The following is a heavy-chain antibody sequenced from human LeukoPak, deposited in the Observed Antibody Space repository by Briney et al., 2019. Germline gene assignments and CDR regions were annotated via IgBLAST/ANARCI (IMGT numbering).Heavy chain of an antibody. CDR3: AKDPSRSGRHHFFNDY. CDR2: IKQDGSEK. V-gene: IGHV3-7*03. CDR1: GFTFSSYW. Sequence: PGGSLRLSCAASGFTFSSYWMSWVRQAPGKGLEWVANIKQDGSEKYYVDSVKGRFTISRDNAKNSLYLQMNSLRAEDTAVYYCAKDPSRSGRHHFFNDYWGQGTLVTVSS. D-gene: IGHD1-26*01. J-gene: IGHJ4*02.